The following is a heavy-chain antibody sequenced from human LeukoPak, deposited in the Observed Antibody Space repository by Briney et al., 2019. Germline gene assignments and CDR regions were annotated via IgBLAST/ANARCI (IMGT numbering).Heavy chain of an antibody. CDR2: IWYDGSNK. J-gene: IGHJ4*02. D-gene: IGHD4-17*01. V-gene: IGHV3-33*06. CDR3: AKERRATVTTSIFDY. CDR1: GFTFSSYD. Sequence: GGSLRLSCAASGFTFSSYDMHWVRQAPGKGLEWVADIWYDGSNKYYADSVTGRFTISRDSSKNTLYLQMNSLRAEDTAVYYWAKERRATVTTSIFDYWGQGTLVTVSS.